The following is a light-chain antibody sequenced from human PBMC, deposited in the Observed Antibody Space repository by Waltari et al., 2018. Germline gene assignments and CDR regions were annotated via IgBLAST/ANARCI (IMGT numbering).Light chain of an antibody. Sequence: SYDLTQPPSVSVSPGETAIITCSGHDIGDRYACGDQKQPAQSPVLVIYQDSERPSGVPERFSGSNSENTAPLTISGTQAIDEAEYYCQAWDSTTSYVFGGGTKVTVL. V-gene: IGLV3-1*01. CDR1: DIGDRY. CDR2: QDS. J-gene: IGLJ1*01. CDR3: QAWDSTTSYV.